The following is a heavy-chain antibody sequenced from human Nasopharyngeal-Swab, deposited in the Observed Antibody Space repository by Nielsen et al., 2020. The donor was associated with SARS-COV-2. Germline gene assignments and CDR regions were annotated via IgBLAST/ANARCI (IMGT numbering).Heavy chain of an antibody. V-gene: IGHV4-34*01. CDR1: GGSFSGYY. Sequence: SQTLSLTCAVYGGSFSGYYWSWIRQPPGKGLEWIREINHSGSTNYNPSLKSRVTISVDTSKNQFSLKLSSVTAADTAVYYCARGLVEATYNEGGYWGQGTLVTVSS. CDR3: ARGLVEATYNEGGY. D-gene: IGHD1-26*01. J-gene: IGHJ4*02. CDR2: INHSGST.